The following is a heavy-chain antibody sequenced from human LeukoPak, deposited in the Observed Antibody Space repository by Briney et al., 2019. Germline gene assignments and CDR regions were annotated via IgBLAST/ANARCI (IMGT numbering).Heavy chain of an antibody. CDR3: ARDQRGLAAAGTDWFAP. CDR2: IYYSGST. Sequence: PSETLSLTCTVSGGSISSSSYYWGWIRQPPGKGLEWIGSIYYSGSTYYNPSLKSRVTISVDTSKNQFSLKLSSVTAADTAVYYWARDQRGLAAAGTDWFAPWAQETLLTVS. V-gene: IGHV4-39*07. D-gene: IGHD6-25*01. CDR1: GGSISSSSYY. J-gene: IGHJ5*02.